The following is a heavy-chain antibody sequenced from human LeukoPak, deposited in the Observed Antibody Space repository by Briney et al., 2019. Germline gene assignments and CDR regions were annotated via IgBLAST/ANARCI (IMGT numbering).Heavy chain of an antibody. CDR1: GGSFSGYY. CDR2: INHSGST. CDR3: ARGGWQKIPRREALDY. Sequence: PSETLSLTCAAYGGSFSGYYWSWIRQPPGKGLEWIGEINHSGSTKYYPSVKGRVTISVDTSNNPSSLKLSTVPSAYTAVYYCARGGWQKIPRREALDYWGQGTLVTVSS. V-gene: IGHV4-34*01. D-gene: IGHD6-19*01. J-gene: IGHJ4*02.